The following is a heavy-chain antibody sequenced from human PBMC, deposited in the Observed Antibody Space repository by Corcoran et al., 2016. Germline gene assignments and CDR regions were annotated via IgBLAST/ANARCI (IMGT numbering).Heavy chain of an antibody. J-gene: IGHJ4*02. V-gene: IGHV4-39*07. CDR3: VLSRGDDGDYVRLWFDY. CDR2: IYYSGST. Sequence: QLQLQESGPGLVKPSETLSLTCTVSGGSISSSSYYWGWIRQPPGKGLEWIGSIYYSGSTYYNPSLKSRVTISVDTSKNQFSLKLSPVTAADTAVYYGVLSRGDDGDYVRLWFDYWGQGTLVTVSS. CDR1: GGSISSSSYY. D-gene: IGHD4-17*01.